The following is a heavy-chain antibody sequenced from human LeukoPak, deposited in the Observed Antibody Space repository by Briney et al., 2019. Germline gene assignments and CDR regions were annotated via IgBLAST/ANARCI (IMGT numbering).Heavy chain of an antibody. J-gene: IGHJ4*02. V-gene: IGHV4-38-2*02. CDR2: IYHSGST. CDR3: ARAPDRYQFDY. CDR1: GYSLSSGYY. D-gene: IGHD1-14*01. Sequence: ETLSLTSTVSGYSLSSGYYWGWIRQPPGKGLEWIGSIYHSGSTYYNPSLKSRVTISVDTSKNQFSLKLSSVTAADTAVYYCARAPDRYQFDYCCQGTLVTVSS.